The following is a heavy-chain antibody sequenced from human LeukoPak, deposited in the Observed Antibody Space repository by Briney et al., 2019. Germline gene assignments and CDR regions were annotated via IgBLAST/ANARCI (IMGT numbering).Heavy chain of an antibody. Sequence: SATLSLTCTVSGGSISSSSYYWGWIRQPPGKGLEWIGSIYYSGSTYYNPSLKSRVTISVDTSKNQFSLKLSSVTAADTAVYYCARHKDYYYSYMDVWGKGTTVTISS. CDR3: ARHKDYYYSYMDV. CDR1: GGSISSSSYY. CDR2: IYYSGST. J-gene: IGHJ6*03. V-gene: IGHV4-39*01.